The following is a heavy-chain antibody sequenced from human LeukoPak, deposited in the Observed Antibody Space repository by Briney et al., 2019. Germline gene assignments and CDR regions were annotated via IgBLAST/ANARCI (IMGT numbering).Heavy chain of an antibody. J-gene: IGHJ4*02. CDR3: AKEGSSSGRTGYFDY. CDR1: GFTFSSYA. V-gene: IGHV3-9*01. CDR2: ISWNSGSI. D-gene: IGHD6-19*01. Sequence: PGGSLRLSCAASGFTFSSYAMSWVRQAPGKGLEWVSGISWNSGSIGYADSVKGRFTISRDNAKNSLYLQMNSLRAEDTALYYCAKEGSSSGRTGYFDYWGQGTLVTVSS.